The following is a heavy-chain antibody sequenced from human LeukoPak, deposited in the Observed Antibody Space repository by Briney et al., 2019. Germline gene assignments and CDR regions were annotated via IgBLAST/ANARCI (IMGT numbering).Heavy chain of an antibody. CDR3: ARDPRAIYSSDAFDI. CDR1: GFTVSSNY. CDR2: IYSGGST. V-gene: IGHV3-66*01. Sequence: GGSLRLSCAASGFTVSSNYMSWVRQAPGKGLEWVSVIYSGGSTYYADSVKGRFTISRDNSKNTLYLQMNSLRAEDTAVYYCARDPRAIYSSDAFDIWGQGTMVTVSS. D-gene: IGHD3-22*01. J-gene: IGHJ3*02.